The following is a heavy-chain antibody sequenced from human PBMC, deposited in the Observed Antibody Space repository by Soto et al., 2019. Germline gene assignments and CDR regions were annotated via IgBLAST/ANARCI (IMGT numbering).Heavy chain of an antibody. V-gene: IGHV1-46*01. D-gene: IGHD4-4*01. CDR1: GYTFTSYY. Sequence: QVQLVQSGAEVKKPGASVKVSCKASGYTFTSYYMHWVRLAPGQGLEWMGIINPDGGGTSYAQQFQGRVIMTRATSTSTVYMEMSSLRSEDTAVYYCAVGGNYLSMDVWGQGNTVTVSS. CDR3: AVGGNYLSMDV. J-gene: IGHJ6*02. CDR2: INPDGGGT.